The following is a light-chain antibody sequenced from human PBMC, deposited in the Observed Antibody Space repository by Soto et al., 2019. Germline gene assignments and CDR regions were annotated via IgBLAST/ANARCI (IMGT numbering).Light chain of an antibody. CDR1: QTVSRY. V-gene: IGKV3-11*01. Sequence: VLTQSPATLSLSPGERATLSCRASQTVSRYLAWYQQKPGQAPRLLIYYASNRAAGVPARFSGSGSGTDYTLTISSLEPEDFAVYYCQQRGTWPFLTFAGGTKVEI. CDR3: QQRGTWPFLT. CDR2: YAS. J-gene: IGKJ4*01.